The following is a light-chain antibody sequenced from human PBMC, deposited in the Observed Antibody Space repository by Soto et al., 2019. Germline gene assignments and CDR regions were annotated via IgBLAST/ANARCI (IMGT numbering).Light chain of an antibody. J-gene: IGLJ1*01. CDR1: SSNIGSNY. V-gene: IGLV1-47*01. CDR2: RNN. Sequence: QSVLTQPPSASGTPGQRVTISCSGSSSNIGSNYVYWYQQLPGTAPKLLIYRNNQRPSGVPDRFSGSKSGTSASLAISGLRSEDEADYYCAAWDDSLSGDYVFGTGTKATV. CDR3: AAWDDSLSGDYV.